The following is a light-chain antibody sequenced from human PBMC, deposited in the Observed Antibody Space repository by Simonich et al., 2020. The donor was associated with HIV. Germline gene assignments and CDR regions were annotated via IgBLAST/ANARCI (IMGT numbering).Light chain of an antibody. J-gene: IGLJ2*01. CDR1: SSNIGNNY. V-gene: IGLV1-51*01. Sequence: QSVLTQPPSVSAAPGPKVPISCSGSSSNIGNNYVSWYQQLPGTAPKLLIYDNNKRPSGIPDRFSGSKSGTSAILDITGLQTGDEADYYCGTWDSSLSAVVFGGGTKLTVL. CDR3: GTWDSSLSAVV. CDR2: DNN.